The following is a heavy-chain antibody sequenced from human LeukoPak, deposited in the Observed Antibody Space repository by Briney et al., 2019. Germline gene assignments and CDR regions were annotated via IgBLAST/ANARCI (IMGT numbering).Heavy chain of an antibody. CDR2: IYYSENT. V-gene: IGHV4-30-4*08. J-gene: IGHJ5*02. D-gene: IGHD2-2*01. CDR3: AREGCSSTSCYGAFDP. Sequence: PSETLSLTCTVSGGSISSGGYYWSWIRQHPGKGLEWIGYIYYSENTHYNPSLKSRVTISVDTSKNQFSLKVGSVTAADTAVYYCAREGCSSTSCYGAFDPWGQGILVTVSS. CDR1: GGSISSGGYY.